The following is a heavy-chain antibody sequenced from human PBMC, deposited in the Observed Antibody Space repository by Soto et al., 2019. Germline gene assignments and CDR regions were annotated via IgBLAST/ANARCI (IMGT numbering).Heavy chain of an antibody. CDR3: ATSQLGEYFDN. V-gene: IGHV4-4*02. CDR2: IYHSGSI. D-gene: IGHD1-1*01. Sequence: SETLSLTCDASGDSISSSLWWSWVRQTPGKGLEWIGEIYHSGSINYNPSLKSRVTISADRSKNQFSLTLTAVTAADTAVYYCATSQLGEYFDNWGQGTLVTVSS. CDR1: GDSISSSLW. J-gene: IGHJ4*02.